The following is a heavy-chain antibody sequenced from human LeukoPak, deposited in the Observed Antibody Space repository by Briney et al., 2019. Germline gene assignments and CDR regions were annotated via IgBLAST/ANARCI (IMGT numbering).Heavy chain of an antibody. CDR2: ISAYNGNT. CDR1: GYTFTSYG. Sequence: GASVKVSCKASGYTFTSYGISWVRQAPGQGLEWMGWISAYNGNTNYAQKLQGRVTMTTDTSTSTAYMELRSLRSDDTAVYYCARARRPYCSSTSCHPAFDIWGQGTMVTVSS. D-gene: IGHD2-2*01. J-gene: IGHJ3*02. CDR3: ARARRPYCSSTSCHPAFDI. V-gene: IGHV1-18*01.